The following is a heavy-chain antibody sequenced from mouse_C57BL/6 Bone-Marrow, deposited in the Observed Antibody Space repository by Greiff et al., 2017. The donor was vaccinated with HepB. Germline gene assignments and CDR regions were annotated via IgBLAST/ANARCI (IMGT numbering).Heavy chain of an antibody. CDR2: IHPNSGST. CDR3: AREDYGSSYYFDY. Sequence: QVQLKQPGAELVKPGASVKLSCKASGYTFTSYWMHWVKQRPGQGLEWIGMIHPNSGSTNYNEKFKSKATLTVDKSSSTAYMQLSSLTSEDSAVYYGAREDYGSSYYFDYWGQGTTLTVSS. V-gene: IGHV1-64*01. CDR1: GYTFTSYW. J-gene: IGHJ2*01. D-gene: IGHD1-1*01.